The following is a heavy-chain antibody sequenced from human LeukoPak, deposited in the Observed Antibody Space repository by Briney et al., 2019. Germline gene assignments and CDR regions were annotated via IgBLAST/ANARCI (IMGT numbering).Heavy chain of an antibody. V-gene: IGHV1-24*01. CDR2: FNHEDCET. Sequence: GASVKVSCKVSGYTVTELSMHWVRQAPRKGLAWMEGFNHEDCETIHAQNFQGSVTMTEDTSTNTAYMELSSLRSEDTAVYYWATVLWPGRYFDWLQIDYWGQGTLVTASS. D-gene: IGHD3-9*01. J-gene: IGHJ4*02. CDR3: ATVLWPGRYFDWLQIDY. CDR1: GYTVTELS.